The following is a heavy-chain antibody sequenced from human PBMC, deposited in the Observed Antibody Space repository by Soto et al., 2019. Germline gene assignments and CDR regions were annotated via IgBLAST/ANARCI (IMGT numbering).Heavy chain of an antibody. CDR1: GFSFSDNY. Sequence: VGSLRLSCAASGFSFSDNYMSWIRQAPGKGLEWVSYISNGGRRTYYAESMKGRCTISRDKVKRILYLQMNTLRAEDTAVYFCARALPSLITADYFDYWGQGTLVTVSS. V-gene: IGHV3-11*01. D-gene: IGHD3-16*01. J-gene: IGHJ4*02. CDR3: ARALPSLITADYFDY. CDR2: ISNGGRRT.